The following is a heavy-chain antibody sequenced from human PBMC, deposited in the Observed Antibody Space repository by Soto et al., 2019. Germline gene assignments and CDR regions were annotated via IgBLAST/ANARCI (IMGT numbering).Heavy chain of an antibody. CDR3: ARHGITGTFPWSPFDY. D-gene: IGHD1-20*01. CDR1: GGSSSSYY. Sequence: PSXTLCLTCIVSGGSSSSYYWSCIRQPPCKGLEWIGYIYYSGSTNYNPSLRGRVTIPIDTSKNQFSLKLSSVTAADTAVYYCARHGITGTFPWSPFDYWGQGTLVTVSS. J-gene: IGHJ4*02. V-gene: IGHV4-59*08. CDR2: IYYSGST.